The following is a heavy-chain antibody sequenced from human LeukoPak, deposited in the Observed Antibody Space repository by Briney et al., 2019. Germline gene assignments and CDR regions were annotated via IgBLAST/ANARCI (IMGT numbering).Heavy chain of an antibody. CDR1: GFTFSSYG. D-gene: IGHD6-19*01. V-gene: IGHV3-23*01. J-gene: IGHJ6*03. CDR3: ARDEGSGWIDYYYYMDV. Sequence: PGGSLRLSCAASGFTFSSYGMSWVRQAPGKGLEWVSAISGSGGSTYYADSVKGRFTISRDNSKNSLYLQMNSLRAEDTAVYYCARDEGSGWIDYYYYMDVWGKGTTVTVSS. CDR2: ISGSGGST.